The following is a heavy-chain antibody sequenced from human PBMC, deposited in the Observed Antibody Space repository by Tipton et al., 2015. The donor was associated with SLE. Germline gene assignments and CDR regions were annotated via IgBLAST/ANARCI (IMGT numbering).Heavy chain of an antibody. CDR3: ARTDSGGDLFVFDS. CDR1: GGSFSDYY. J-gene: IGHJ4*02. V-gene: IGHV4-34*01. Sequence: TLSLTCVVHGGSFSDYYWSWVRQPPGKGLQWLAEINHRGSTNTNPSLMGRVTVSVDTSKNQFSLKLGSVTAADTAIYYCARTDSGGDLFVFDSWGQGSLVTVSS. D-gene: IGHD2-21*01. CDR2: INHRGST.